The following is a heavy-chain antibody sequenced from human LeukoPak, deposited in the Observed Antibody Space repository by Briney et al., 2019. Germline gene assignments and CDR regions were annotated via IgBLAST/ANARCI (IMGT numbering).Heavy chain of an antibody. CDR1: GYTFTGYY. V-gene: IGHV1-2*06. Sequence: ASVKVSCKASGYTFTGYYMHWVRQAPGQGLEWMGRINPNSGGTNYAQKFQGRVTMTRDTSISTAYMELSRLRSDATAVYYCAIAWAPYYDSSGYYLFKTLYYFDYCGQGTLVTVSS. D-gene: IGHD3-22*01. CDR3: AIAWAPYYDSSGYYLFKTLYYFDY. CDR2: INPNSGGT. J-gene: IGHJ4*02.